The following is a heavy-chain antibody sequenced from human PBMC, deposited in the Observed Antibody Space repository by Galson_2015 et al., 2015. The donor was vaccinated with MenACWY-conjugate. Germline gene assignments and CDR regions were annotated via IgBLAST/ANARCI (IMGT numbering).Heavy chain of an antibody. CDR3: ARNIEQWASSYIGYDY. V-gene: IGHV3-48*02. Sequence: SLRLSCAASGFTFSTYSMNWVRQAPGKGLEWISYISSTSGTIYYADSVKGRFTISRDNAKNSLYLQMNSLRDEDTAVYYCARNIEQWASSYIGYDYWGRGRLVTVSS. CDR2: ISSTSGTI. D-gene: IGHD6-19*01. J-gene: IGHJ4*02. CDR1: GFTFSTYS.